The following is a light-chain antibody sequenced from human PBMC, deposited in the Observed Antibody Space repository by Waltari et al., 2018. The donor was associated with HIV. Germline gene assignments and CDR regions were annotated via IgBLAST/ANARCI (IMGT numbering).Light chain of an antibody. Sequence: QSALTQPRSVSGSPGQSVTISCTGSSRDVGAYTYVSWYQQPPGKAPKLMIYDVTKRPSGVPDRFSGSKSGNTASLTISGLQADDEADYYCCSYAGTYAFEVFGGGTKLTV. CDR2: DVT. V-gene: IGLV2-11*01. CDR3: CSYAGTYAFEV. J-gene: IGLJ3*02. CDR1: SRDVGAYTY.